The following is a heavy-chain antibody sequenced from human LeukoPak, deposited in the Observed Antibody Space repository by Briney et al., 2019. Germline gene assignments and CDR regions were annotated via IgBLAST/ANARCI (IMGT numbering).Heavy chain of an antibody. CDR3: ARRIVSSGWSHQDAFDI. J-gene: IGHJ3*02. CDR2: IYYSGST. Sequence: PSETLSLTCTVSGGSISSYYWSWIRQPPGKGLEWIGYIYYSGSTNYNPSLKSRVTISVDTSKNQFSLKLSSVTAADTAVYYCARRIVSSGWSHQDAFDIWGQGTMVTVSS. CDR1: GGSISSYY. D-gene: IGHD6-19*01. V-gene: IGHV4-59*12.